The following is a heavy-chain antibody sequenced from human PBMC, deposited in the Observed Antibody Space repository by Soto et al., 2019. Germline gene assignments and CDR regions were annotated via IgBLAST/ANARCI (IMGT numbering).Heavy chain of an antibody. J-gene: IGHJ4*02. CDR3: AKEGGGGAAMVTSYFDY. D-gene: IGHD5-18*01. V-gene: IGHV3-23*01. Sequence: GGSLRLSCAASGITFNNYALNWVRQAPGKGLEWVSGISGSGTGTYYADSVKGRFTISRDNSKSTVYLHMNSLRADDTAIYYCAKEGGGGAAMVTSYFDYWGQGTLGTVSS. CDR1: GITFNNYA. CDR2: ISGSGTGT.